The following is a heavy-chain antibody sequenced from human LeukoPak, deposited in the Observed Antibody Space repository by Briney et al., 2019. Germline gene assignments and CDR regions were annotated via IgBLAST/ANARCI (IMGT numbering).Heavy chain of an antibody. CDR1: GYTFTDYY. CDR2: VDPEDGET. D-gene: IGHD6-6*01. Sequence: ASVKVSCKVSGYTFTDYYMHWVQQAPGKGLEWMGLVDPEDGETIYAEKFQGRVIITADTSTDTAYMELSSLRSEDTAVYYCATVRPGYSSSYYFDYWGQGTLVTVSS. J-gene: IGHJ4*02. V-gene: IGHV1-69-2*01. CDR3: ATVRPGYSSSYYFDY.